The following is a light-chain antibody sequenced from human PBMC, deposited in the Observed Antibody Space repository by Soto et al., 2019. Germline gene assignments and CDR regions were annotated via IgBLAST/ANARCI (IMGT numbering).Light chain of an antibody. CDR2: DAS. Sequence: ESVLTQSPAPLSLSPVETATLCCRASQSVSSYLAWYQQKPGQAPRLLIYDASNRATGIPARFSGSGSGTDFTLTISSLEPEDFAVYYCQQRSNWPPITFGQGTRLEIK. J-gene: IGKJ5*01. CDR3: QQRSNWPPIT. CDR1: QSVSSY. V-gene: IGKV3-11*01.